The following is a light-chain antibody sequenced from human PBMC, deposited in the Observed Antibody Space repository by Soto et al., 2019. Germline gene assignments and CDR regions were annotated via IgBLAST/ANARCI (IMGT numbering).Light chain of an antibody. CDR1: QTISSSS. V-gene: IGKV3-20*01. Sequence: EIVLTQSPGTLSLSPGERATLSCRVSQTISSSSLAWYQQKPGQAPWLLIYSADGKTAGVPDRFSGRGSGTDFTLTIPRLEPEDFAVYYCQHYGTSLAFGGGTNVEIK. CDR3: QHYGTSLA. J-gene: IGKJ4*01. CDR2: SAD.